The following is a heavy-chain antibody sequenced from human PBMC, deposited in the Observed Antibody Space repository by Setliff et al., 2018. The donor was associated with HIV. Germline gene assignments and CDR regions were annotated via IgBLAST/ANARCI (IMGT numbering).Heavy chain of an antibody. V-gene: IGHV4-59*01. D-gene: IGHD2-15*01. CDR2: ISDSGTT. Sequence: PSETLSLTCTVSGGSISPYYWSWIRQPPGKGLEWIAWISDSGTTNYNPSLKSRVTLSVDTCKNQFSLSLTSVAGADTAVYYCARGGASSKYLDPWGQGTLVTVSS. CDR3: ARGGASSKYLDP. J-gene: IGHJ5*02. CDR1: GGSISPYY.